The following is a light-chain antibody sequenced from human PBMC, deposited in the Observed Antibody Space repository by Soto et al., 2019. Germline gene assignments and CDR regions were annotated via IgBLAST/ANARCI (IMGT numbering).Light chain of an antibody. J-gene: IGKJ4*01. CDR1: HDVSSR. CDR3: QHYTNWPLT. CDR2: DAY. V-gene: IGKV3-15*01. Sequence: EIVMTQSPVTLSVSPGERATLSCRASHDVSSRLAWYQQKPGQSPRLLIYDAYTRATGLPARFSGSGSGTDFALTISSLQAEDFALYYFQHYTNWPLTVGGGTKVEIK.